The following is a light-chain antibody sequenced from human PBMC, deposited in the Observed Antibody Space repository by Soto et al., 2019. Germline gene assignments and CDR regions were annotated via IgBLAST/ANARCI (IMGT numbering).Light chain of an antibody. Sequence: EVVLTQSPGTLSLSPGERATLSCRASQSVSSNYLAWYQQKPGQAPRLLIYGVSTRATGIPDRFSGSGSGTGFSLTISRLEPEDFAMYYCQQYFTLPLTFGGGTKVDIK. CDR1: QSVSSNY. CDR3: QQYFTLPLT. J-gene: IGKJ4*01. V-gene: IGKV3-20*01. CDR2: GVS.